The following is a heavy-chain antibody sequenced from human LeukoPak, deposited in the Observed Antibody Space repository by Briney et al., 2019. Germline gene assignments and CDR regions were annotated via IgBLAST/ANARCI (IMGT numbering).Heavy chain of an antibody. Sequence: SETLSLTCTVSGGSISSSSYYWGWIRQPPGKGLEWIGSIYYSGSTYYNPSLKSRVTISVDTSKNQFSLKLSSVTAADTAVYYCARRLGIIFDYWGQGALVTVSS. D-gene: IGHD7-27*01. CDR2: IYYSGST. V-gene: IGHV4-39*01. CDR1: GGSISSSSYY. CDR3: ARRLGIIFDY. J-gene: IGHJ4*02.